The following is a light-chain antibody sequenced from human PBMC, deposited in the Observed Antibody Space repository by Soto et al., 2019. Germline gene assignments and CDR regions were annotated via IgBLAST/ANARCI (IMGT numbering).Light chain of an antibody. CDR1: QTISSW. J-gene: IGKJ1*01. V-gene: IGKV1-5*03. CDR2: KAS. CDR3: QQYNSYWKM. Sequence: DIQMTQSPSTLSGSVGARVTITCRASQTISSWLAWYQQKPGKAPKLLIYKASTLKSGVPSRFSGSGSGTEFTLTISSLQPDDFATYYCQQYNSYWKMFGQGTKVDIK.